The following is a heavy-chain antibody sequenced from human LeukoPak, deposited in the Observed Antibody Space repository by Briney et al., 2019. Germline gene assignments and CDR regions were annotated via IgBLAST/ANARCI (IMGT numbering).Heavy chain of an antibody. CDR2: INSDGSGI. Sequence: PGGSLRLSCAVSGFTLSSYWMHWVRHLPGKGLVWVSRINSDGSGISYAGSVKGRFTISRDNAKNTLYLQMNSLRAEDTAVYYCARGNAHAFDIWGQGTMVTVSS. CDR3: ARGNAHAFDI. CDR1: GFTLSSYW. V-gene: IGHV3-74*01. J-gene: IGHJ3*02.